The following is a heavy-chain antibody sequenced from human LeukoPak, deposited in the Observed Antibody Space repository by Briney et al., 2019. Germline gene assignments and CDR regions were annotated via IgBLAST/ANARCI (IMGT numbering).Heavy chain of an antibody. J-gene: IGHJ5*02. D-gene: IGHD2-2*01. Sequence: GASVKVSCKASGYTFTSYGISWVRQAPGQGLEWMGWISAYNGNTNYAQKLQGRVTMTTDTSTSTAYMELRSLRSDDTAVYYCASDCSSTSCYGGGFDPWGQETLVTVSS. CDR3: ASDCSSTSCYGGGFDP. V-gene: IGHV1-18*01. CDR2: ISAYNGNT. CDR1: GYTFTSYG.